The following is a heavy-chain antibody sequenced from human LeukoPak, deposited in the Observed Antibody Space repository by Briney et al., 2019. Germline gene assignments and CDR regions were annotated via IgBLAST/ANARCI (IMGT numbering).Heavy chain of an antibody. J-gene: IGHJ4*02. Sequence: GGSLRLSCAASGFTFSSYAMSWVRQAPGKGLEWVSAISGSGGSTYYADSVKGRFTISRDNSKNTLYLQMNSLRAEDTAVYYCAKDLRGYQLLSGDYWGQGTLVTVSS. D-gene: IGHD2-2*01. V-gene: IGHV3-23*01. CDR3: AKDLRGYQLLSGDY. CDR1: GFTFSSYA. CDR2: ISGSGGST.